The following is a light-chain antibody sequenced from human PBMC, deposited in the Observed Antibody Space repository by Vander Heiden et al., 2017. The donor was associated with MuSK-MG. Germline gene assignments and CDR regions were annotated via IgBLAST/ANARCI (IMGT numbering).Light chain of an antibody. J-gene: IGLJ1*01. CDR1: SSDFGGYTY. CDR2: EVS. Sequence: QSALTQPPSASASPGPSVTISCTGTSSDFGGYTYVSWYQHPPGTAPKLMIYEVSKRPSGVPDRFSGSKSGNTASLTVSGLQAEDEADYYCSSYAGSNNFVFGTGTKVTVL. CDR3: SSYAGSNNFV. V-gene: IGLV2-8*01.